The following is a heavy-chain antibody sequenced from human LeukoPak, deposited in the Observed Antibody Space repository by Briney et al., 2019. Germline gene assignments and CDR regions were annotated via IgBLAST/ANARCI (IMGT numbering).Heavy chain of an antibody. CDR2: IYYSGST. Sequence: SQTLSLTCTVSGGSISSGGYYWSWIRQHPGKGPEWIGYIYYSGSTYYNPSLKSRVTISVDTSKNQFSLKLSSVTAADTAVYYCASGPYYYYYGMDLWGQGTTVTVSS. J-gene: IGHJ6*02. V-gene: IGHV4-31*03. CDR3: ASGPYYYYYGMDL. CDR1: GGSISSGGYY.